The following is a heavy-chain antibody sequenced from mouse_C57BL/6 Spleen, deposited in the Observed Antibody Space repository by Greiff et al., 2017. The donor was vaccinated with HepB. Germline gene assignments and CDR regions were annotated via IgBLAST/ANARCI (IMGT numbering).Heavy chain of an antibody. V-gene: IGHV5-17*01. CDR3: ARRPYYYGSEGYFDV. CDR2: ISSGSSTI. D-gene: IGHD1-1*01. J-gene: IGHJ1*03. CDR1: GFTFSDYG. Sequence: EVKLVESGGGLVKPGGSLKLSCAASGFTFSDYGMHWVRQAPEKGLEWVAYISSGSSTIYYADKVKGRFTISRDNAKNTLFLQMTSLRSEDTAMYYCARRPYYYGSEGYFDVWGTGTTVTVSS.